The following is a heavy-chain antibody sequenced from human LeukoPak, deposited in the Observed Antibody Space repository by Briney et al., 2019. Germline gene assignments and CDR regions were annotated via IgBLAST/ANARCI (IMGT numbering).Heavy chain of an antibody. D-gene: IGHD6-13*01. CDR2: INKDGSST. J-gene: IGHJ4*02. V-gene: IGHV3-74*01. CDR3: ARDGAAAGTDYFDY. CDR1: GFTFSSYW. Sequence: GGSLRLSCAASGFTFSSYWMHWVRQAPGKGLVWVSRINKDGSSTSYADSVKGRCTISRDNTKNTLFLQMNSLRAEDTAVYHCARDGAAAGTDYFDYWGQGTLVTVSS.